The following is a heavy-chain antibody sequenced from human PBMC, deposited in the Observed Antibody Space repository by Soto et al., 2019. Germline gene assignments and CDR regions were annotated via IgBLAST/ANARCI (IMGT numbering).Heavy chain of an antibody. J-gene: IGHJ6*02. V-gene: IGHV4-59*01. CDR2: IYYSGST. CDR1: GGSISSYY. Sequence: PSETLSLTCTVSGGSISSYYWSWIRQPPGKGLEWIGYIYYSGSTNYNPSLKSRVTISVDTSKNQFSLKLSSVTAADTAVYYCARNELGYCSGGSCYPTYYYYGMDVWGQGTTVTVSS. D-gene: IGHD2-15*01. CDR3: ARNELGYCSGGSCYPTYYYYGMDV.